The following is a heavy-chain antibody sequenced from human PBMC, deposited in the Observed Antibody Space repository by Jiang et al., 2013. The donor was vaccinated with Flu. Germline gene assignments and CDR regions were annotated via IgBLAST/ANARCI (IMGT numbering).Heavy chain of an antibody. J-gene: IGHJ4*02. V-gene: IGHV4-34*01. D-gene: IGHD3-3*01. CDR3: ATLPPLHYDFWTDYSTVDY. Sequence: LLKPSETLSLTCAVYGGSFSGFYWSWIRQPPGKGLEWIADINHSGITKYNPSLKSRVTISVDKSKNQFSLNLGSVTAADTAVYYCATLPPLHYDFWTDYSTVDYWGQGTLVTVSS. CDR1: GGSFSGFY. CDR2: INHSGIT.